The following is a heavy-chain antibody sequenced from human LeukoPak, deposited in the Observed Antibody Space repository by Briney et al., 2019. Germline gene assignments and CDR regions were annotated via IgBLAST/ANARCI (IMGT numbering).Heavy chain of an antibody. Sequence: PSETLSLTCTVSGGSISSSSYYWGWIRQPPGKGLEWIGSIYYSGSTYYNPSLKSRVTISVDTSKNQFSLKLSSVTAADTAVYYCARDPTGVGAFNFDYWGQGTLVTVSS. CDR2: IYYSGST. D-gene: IGHD1-26*01. J-gene: IGHJ4*02. V-gene: IGHV4-39*07. CDR3: ARDPTGVGAFNFDY. CDR1: GGSISSSSYY.